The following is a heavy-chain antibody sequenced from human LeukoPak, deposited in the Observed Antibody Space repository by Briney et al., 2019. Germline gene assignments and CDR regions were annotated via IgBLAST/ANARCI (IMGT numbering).Heavy chain of an antibody. J-gene: IGHJ6*02. CDR1: GFTFSSYE. CDR2: ISSSGSTI. D-gene: IGHD3-10*01. V-gene: IGHV3-48*03. Sequence: GGSLRLSCAASGFTFSSYEMNWVRQAPGKGLEWVSYISSSGSTIYYADSVKGRFTISRDNAKNSLYLQMNSLRAEDTAVYYCARDSLLWFGEDYYYGMDVWGQGTTVTVSS. CDR3: ARDSLLWFGEDYYYGMDV.